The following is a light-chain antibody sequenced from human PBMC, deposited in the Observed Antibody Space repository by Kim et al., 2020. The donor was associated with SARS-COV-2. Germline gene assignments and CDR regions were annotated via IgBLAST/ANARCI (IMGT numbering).Light chain of an antibody. CDR3: QQYNSYSWT. J-gene: IGKJ1*01. Sequence: ASVGDSVTITCRASQSISSWFAWYQQKPGKAPKLLIYKASSLESGVPSRFSGSGSGTEFTLTISSLQPDDFATYYCQQYNSYSWTFGQGTKVDIK. CDR2: KAS. CDR1: QSISSW. V-gene: IGKV1-5*03.